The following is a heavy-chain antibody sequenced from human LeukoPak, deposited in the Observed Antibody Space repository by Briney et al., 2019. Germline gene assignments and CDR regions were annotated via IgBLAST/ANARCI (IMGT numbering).Heavy chain of an antibody. D-gene: IGHD3-3*01. CDR2: IYYSGST. CDR1: GGSISSYY. J-gene: IGHJ4*02. V-gene: IGHV4-59*01. Sequence: SETLFLTCTVSGGSISSYYWSWIRQPPGKGLEWIGYIYYSGSTNYNPSLKSRVTISVDTSKNQFSLKLSSVTAADTAVYYCARGGAYDFWSGYYYYLDYWGQGTLVTVSS. CDR3: ARGGAYDFWSGYYYYLDY.